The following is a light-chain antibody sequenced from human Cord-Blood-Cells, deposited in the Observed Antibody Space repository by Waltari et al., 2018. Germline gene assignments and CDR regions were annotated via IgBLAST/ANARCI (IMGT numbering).Light chain of an antibody. V-gene: IGKV3-15*01. Sequence: EIVMTQSPDTLSVSPGERATLSCRPRQSVSSNLAWYQQKPGQAPRLLIDGASTRATGIPARFSGSGSGTEFTLTISSLQSEDFAVYYCQQYNNWPRTFGQGTKVEIK. CDR1: QSVSSN. CDR2: GAS. CDR3: QQYNNWPRT. J-gene: IGKJ1*01.